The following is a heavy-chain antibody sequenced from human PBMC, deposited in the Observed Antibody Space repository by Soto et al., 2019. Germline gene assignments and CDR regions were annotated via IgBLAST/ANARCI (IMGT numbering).Heavy chain of an antibody. V-gene: IGHV1-69*01. CDR1: GGTFSSYA. D-gene: IGHD2-2*01. J-gene: IGHJ5*02. CDR3: ARGDTYCSSTSCYGGNWFDP. Sequence: QVQLVQSGAEVKKPGSSVKVSCKASGGTFSSYAISWVRQAPGQGLEWMGGIIPIFGTANYAQKFQGRVTITADESTSTAYMELSSLRSEDTAVYYCARGDTYCSSTSCYGGNWFDPWGQGTLLTVSS. CDR2: IIPIFGTA.